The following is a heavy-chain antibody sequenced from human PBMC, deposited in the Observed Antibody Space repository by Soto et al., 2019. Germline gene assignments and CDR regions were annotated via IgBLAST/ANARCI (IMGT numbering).Heavy chain of an antibody. J-gene: IGHJ4*02. V-gene: IGHV2-5*02. CDR2: IYWDDDK. CDR1: GFSLTTSGVG. D-gene: IGHD3-3*01. CDR3: AHRVLRTVFGVVTTTAISFDF. Sequence: QITLNESGPTVVRPTETLTLTCRFSGFSLTTSGVGVGWIRQAPGKAPECLALIYWDDDKRYSASLKSRLTITKDTSKTQVVLTVYDLDPTDTDTYYCAHRVLRTVFGVVTTTAISFDFWGQGTPVAVSS.